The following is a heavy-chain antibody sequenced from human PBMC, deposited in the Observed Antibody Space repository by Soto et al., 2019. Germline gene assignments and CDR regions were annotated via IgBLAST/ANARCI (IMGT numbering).Heavy chain of an antibody. CDR3: AKGDDSSGYYTGDY. J-gene: IGHJ4*02. CDR2: ISYDGSNK. CDR1: GFTFSSYG. D-gene: IGHD3-22*01. Sequence: GGSLRLSCAASGFTFSSYGMHWVRQAPGKGLEWVAVISYDGSNKYYADSVKGRFTISRDNSKNTLYLQMNSLRAEDTAVYYCAKGDDSSGYYTGDYWGQGTLVTVSS. V-gene: IGHV3-30*18.